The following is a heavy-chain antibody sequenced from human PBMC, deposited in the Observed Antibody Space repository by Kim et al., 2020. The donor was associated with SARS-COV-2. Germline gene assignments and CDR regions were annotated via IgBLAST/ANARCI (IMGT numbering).Heavy chain of an antibody. CDR2: INPNSGGT. J-gene: IGHJ1*01. D-gene: IGHD2-2*01. CDR3: ARGRYCSSTSCFIHGIFFQH. V-gene: IGHV1-2*02. CDR1: GYTFTGYY. Sequence: ASVKVSCKASGYTFTGYYMHWVRQAPGQGLEWIGWINPNSGGTNYAQKFQGRVTMTRDTSISTAYMVLSRLRSDDTAVYYCARGRYCSSTSCFIHGIFFQHWGQGTLVTVSS.